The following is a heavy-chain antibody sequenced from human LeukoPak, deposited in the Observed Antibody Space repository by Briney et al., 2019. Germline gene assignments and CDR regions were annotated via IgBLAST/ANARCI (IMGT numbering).Heavy chain of an antibody. V-gene: IGHV1-46*01. CDR2: INRSGGST. CDR1: GYTFTSYY. Sequence: GASVKVSCKASGYTFTSYYMHWVRQAPGEGLEWMGIINRSGGSTSYAQKFQGRVTMTRDTSTSTVYMELSSLRSEDSAVYYCASDTVTTDHAFDIWGQGTMVTVSS. CDR3: ASDTVTTDHAFDI. J-gene: IGHJ3*02. D-gene: IGHD4-17*01.